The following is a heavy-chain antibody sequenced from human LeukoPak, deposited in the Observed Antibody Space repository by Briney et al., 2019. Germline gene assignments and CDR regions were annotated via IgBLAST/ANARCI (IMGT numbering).Heavy chain of an antibody. CDR1: AFTFSSYW. Sequence: PGGSLRLSCAASAFTFSSYWMHWVRQAPGKGLVWVSRINSDGSSTSYADSVKGRFTIPRDNAKNTLYLQMNSLRAEDTAMYYCARGSDCSGGSCYSYWYFDLWGRGTLVTVSS. V-gene: IGHV3-74*01. J-gene: IGHJ2*01. D-gene: IGHD2-15*01. CDR2: INSDGSST. CDR3: ARGSDCSGGSCYSYWYFDL.